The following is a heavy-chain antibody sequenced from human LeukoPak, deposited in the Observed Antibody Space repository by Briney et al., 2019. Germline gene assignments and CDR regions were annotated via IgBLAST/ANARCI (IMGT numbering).Heavy chain of an antibody. CDR3: AREEDYRVAFGI. CDR1: GFTFSSYS. Sequence: GGSLRLSCAASGFTFSSYSMNWVRQAPGKGLEDVSAISSNGGSTYYANSVKGRFTISRDNSKNTLYLQMGSLRAEDMAVYYCAREEDYRVAFGIWGQGTMVTVSS. V-gene: IGHV3-64*01. D-gene: IGHD4-11*01. CDR2: ISSNGGST. J-gene: IGHJ3*02.